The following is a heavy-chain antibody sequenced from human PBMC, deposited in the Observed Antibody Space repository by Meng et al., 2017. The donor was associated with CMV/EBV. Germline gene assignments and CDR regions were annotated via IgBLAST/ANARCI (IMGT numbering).Heavy chain of an antibody. V-gene: IGHV7-4-1*02. D-gene: IGHD6-19*01. CDR1: TFTKYA. J-gene: IGHJ4*02. Sequence: TFTKYAMNWVRRAPGQGLEWMGWINPTTGNPTYAQGFTGRFVFSLDTSVSTTYLQISNLKAEDTAVYYCVREIEGERGIAVAGSFGDYWGQGTLVTVSS. CDR3: VREIEGERGIAVAGSFGDY. CDR2: INPTTGNP.